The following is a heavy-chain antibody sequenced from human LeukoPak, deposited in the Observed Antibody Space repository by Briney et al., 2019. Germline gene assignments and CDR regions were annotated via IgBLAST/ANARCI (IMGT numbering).Heavy chain of an antibody. CDR2: ISANGGST. Sequence: PGGSLSLSCAASGLTFSNYAMSWVRQAPGKGLEWVSGISANGGSTYYADSVKGRFTIARDNSKNTLYLQMNSLRVEDMAVYYCAKYSGYDRYNWFDPWGQGTLVTVSS. CDR1: GLTFSNYA. J-gene: IGHJ5*02. D-gene: IGHD5-12*01. V-gene: IGHV3-23*01. CDR3: AKYSGYDRYNWFDP.